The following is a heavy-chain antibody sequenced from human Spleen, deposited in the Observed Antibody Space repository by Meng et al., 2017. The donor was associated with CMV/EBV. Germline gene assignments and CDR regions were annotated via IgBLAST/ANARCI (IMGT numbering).Heavy chain of an antibody. CDR1: GFTFSSYT. D-gene: IGHD6-19*01. J-gene: IGHJ4*02. Sequence: GESLKISCAASGFTFSSYTMNWVRQAPGKGLEWVSSISGSTRYMYYADSVKGRFTVSRDNPKNSLYLQMHSLRAEDTAVYYCARVGGWATIAVTGYYFDYWGQGMLVTVSS. CDR3: ARVGGWATIAVTGYYFDY. V-gene: IGHV3-21*01. CDR2: ISGSTRYM.